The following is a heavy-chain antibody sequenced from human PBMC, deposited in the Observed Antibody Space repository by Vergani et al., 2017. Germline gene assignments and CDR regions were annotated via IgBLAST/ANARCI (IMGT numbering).Heavy chain of an antibody. Sequence: QVQLQESGPGLVKPSGTLSLTCAVSGGSISSSNWWSWVRQPPGKGLEWIGEIYHSRGTNYNPSLKSRVTISVDKSKNQFSLKLSSVTAADTAVYYWARGPCSGGSCYSWWFDPWGQGTLVTVSS. D-gene: IGHD2-15*01. J-gene: IGHJ5*02. CDR1: GGSISSSNW. CDR2: IYHSRGT. V-gene: IGHV4-4*02. CDR3: ARGPCSGGSCYSWWFDP.